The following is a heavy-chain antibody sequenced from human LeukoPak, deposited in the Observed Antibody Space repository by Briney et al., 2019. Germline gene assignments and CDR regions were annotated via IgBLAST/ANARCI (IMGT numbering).Heavy chain of an antibody. CDR3: ATLLNSSPLSRYAFDI. J-gene: IGHJ3*02. Sequence: ASVKVSCKASGYTFTGYYMHWVRQAPGQGLEWMGWINPNSGGTNYAQKFQGRVTMTRDTSISTAYMELSRLRSDDTAAYYCATLLNSSPLSRYAFDIWGQGTMVTVSS. CDR2: INPNSGGT. D-gene: IGHD6-6*01. V-gene: IGHV1-2*02. CDR1: GYTFTGYY.